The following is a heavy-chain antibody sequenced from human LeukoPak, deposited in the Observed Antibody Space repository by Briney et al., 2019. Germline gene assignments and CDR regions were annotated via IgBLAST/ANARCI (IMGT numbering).Heavy chain of an antibody. V-gene: IGHV4-34*01. Sequence: SETLSLTCAVYGGSFSGYYWSWIRQPPGKGLGWIGEINHSVSTNYNPPLKSRDTISVDTSKNQFSLKLSSVTAAATAVYYCARAPSGLLWFGELYPNCYYGMDVWGKGTTVTVSS. D-gene: IGHD3-10*01. J-gene: IGHJ6*04. CDR2: INHSVST. CDR3: ARAPSGLLWFGELYPNCYYGMDV. CDR1: GGSFSGYY.